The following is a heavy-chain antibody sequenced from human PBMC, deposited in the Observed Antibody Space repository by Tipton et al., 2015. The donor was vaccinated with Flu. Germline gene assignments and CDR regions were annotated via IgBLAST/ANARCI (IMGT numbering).Heavy chain of an antibody. V-gene: IGHV3-23*01. D-gene: IGHD1-26*01. CDR2: ISGSGGST. CDR3: AKGRAFGLGSYPYFDY. Sequence: GSLRLSCAASGFTFSSYAMSWVRQAPGKGLEWVSAISGSGGSTYYADSVKGRFTISRDNSKNTLYLQMNSLRAEDTAVYYCAKGRAFGLGSYPYFDYWGQGTLVTVSS. J-gene: IGHJ4*02. CDR1: GFTFSSYA.